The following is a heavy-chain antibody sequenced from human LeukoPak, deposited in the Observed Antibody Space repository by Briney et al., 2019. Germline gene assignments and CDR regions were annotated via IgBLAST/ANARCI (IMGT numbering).Heavy chain of an antibody. D-gene: IGHD4-17*01. Sequence: SVKVSCKASGGTFSSYAISWVRQAPGQGLEWMGGIIPIFGTANYAQKFQGRVTVTADESTSTAYMELSSLRSEDTAVYYCARGSHDYGDPNGDYWGQGALVTVSS. V-gene: IGHV1-69*13. CDR2: IIPIFGTA. CDR1: GGTFSSYA. J-gene: IGHJ4*02. CDR3: ARGSHDYGDPNGDY.